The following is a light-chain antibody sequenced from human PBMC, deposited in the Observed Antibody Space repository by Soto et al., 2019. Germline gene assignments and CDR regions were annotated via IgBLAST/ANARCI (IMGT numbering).Light chain of an antibody. V-gene: IGKV3-11*01. CDR3: QQYGSSPTWT. J-gene: IGKJ1*01. CDR1: QSISSY. Sequence: DIVLTQSPGTLSLSPGESATLSCRASQSISSYLGWYQQKPGQAPRLLIYDASNRATGIPARFSGSGSGTDFTLTISSLEPEDSAVYYCQQYGSSPTWTFGQGTKVDIK. CDR2: DAS.